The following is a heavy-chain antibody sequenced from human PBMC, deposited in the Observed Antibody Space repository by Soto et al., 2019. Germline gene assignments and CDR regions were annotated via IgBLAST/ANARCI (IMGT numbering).Heavy chain of an antibody. J-gene: IGHJ4*02. V-gene: IGHV5-51*01. CDR1: GYSFTSYW. D-gene: IGHD6-6*01. CDR2: IYPGDSDT. Sequence: PGESLKISCKASGYSFTSYWIAWVRQMPGKGLEWMGIIYPGDSDTKYSPSFQGQVTISADKSITTAYLQWSSLKASDTAMYYCARQYSTSSSPDYWGQGALVTVSS. CDR3: ARQYSTSSSPDY.